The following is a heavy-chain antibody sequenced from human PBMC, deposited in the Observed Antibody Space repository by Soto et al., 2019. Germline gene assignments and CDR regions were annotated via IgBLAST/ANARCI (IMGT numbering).Heavy chain of an antibody. J-gene: IGHJ4*02. CDR2: ISGSGGST. D-gene: IGHD3-22*01. CDR1: GFTFSSYA. CDR3: AKDWVPNYYDSSGYG. Sequence: PGGSLRLSCAASGFTFSSYAMSWVRQAPGKGLEWVSAISGSGGSTYYADSVKGRSTISRDNSKNTLYLQMNSLRAEDTAVYYCAKDWVPNYYDSSGYGWGQGTLVTVSS. V-gene: IGHV3-23*01.